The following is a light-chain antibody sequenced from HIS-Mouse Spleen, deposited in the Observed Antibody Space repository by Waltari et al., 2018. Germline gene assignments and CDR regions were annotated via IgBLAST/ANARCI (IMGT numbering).Light chain of an antibody. CDR3: YSTDSSGNHRV. J-gene: IGLJ2*01. CDR1: ALPKKY. V-gene: IGLV3-10*01. CDR2: EDS. Sequence: SYELTQPPSVSVSPGQTARITCSGDALPKKYAYWYQQKSGQAPLLVIYEDSKRPSGIPERFSGSSSGQMAILTISGAQVEDEADYYCYSTDSSGNHRVFGGGTKLTVL.